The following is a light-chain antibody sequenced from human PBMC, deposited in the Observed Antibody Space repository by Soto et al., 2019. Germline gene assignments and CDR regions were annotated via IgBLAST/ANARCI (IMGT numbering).Light chain of an antibody. CDR2: GAS. CDR3: QQRHMWPIT. J-gene: IGKJ5*01. Sequence: VLTQSPATRSLSPGERATLSCRASLNVNSYLAWYQQKPGQAPRLLIYGASARANGVPDRFSGSGSGTQFTLTISSLEPEDSAVYYCQQRHMWPITFGQGTRLEIK. V-gene: IGKV3-11*01. CDR1: LNVNSY.